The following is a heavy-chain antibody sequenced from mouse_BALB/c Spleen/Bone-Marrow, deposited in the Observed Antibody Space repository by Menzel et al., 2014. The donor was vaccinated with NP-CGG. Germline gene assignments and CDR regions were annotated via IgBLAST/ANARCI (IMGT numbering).Heavy chain of an antibody. CDR1: GYTLTNYW. J-gene: IGHJ4*01. Sequence: VHLVESGAELVRPGTSVKISCKASGYTLTNYWLGWVRQRPGHGLEWIGDIYPGGIYTNYNEKFKGKATLTADTSSSTAYMQLSSLTSEESAVYFCAKEDRTEEYYYVMDYWGQGTSVTVSS. CDR3: AKEDRTEEYYYVMDY. CDR2: IYPGGIYT. D-gene: IGHD2-14*01. V-gene: IGHV1-63*02.